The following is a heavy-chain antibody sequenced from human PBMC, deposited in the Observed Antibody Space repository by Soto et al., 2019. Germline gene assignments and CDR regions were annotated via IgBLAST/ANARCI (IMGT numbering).Heavy chain of an antibody. V-gene: IGHV3-15*01. Sequence: GSLRLSCAASGFTFSNAWVSWVRQAPGKGLEWVGRIKSKTDGGTTDYAAPVKGRFTISRDDSKNTLYLQMNSLKTEDTAVYYCTTGGSDIVVVPAARYYYYGMDVWGQGTTVTVSS. CDR1: GFTFSNAW. CDR2: IKSKTDGGTT. CDR3: TTGGSDIVVVPAARYYYYGMDV. J-gene: IGHJ6*02. D-gene: IGHD2-2*01.